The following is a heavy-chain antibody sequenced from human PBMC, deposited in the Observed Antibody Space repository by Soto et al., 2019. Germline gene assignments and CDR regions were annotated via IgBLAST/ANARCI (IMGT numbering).Heavy chain of an antibody. Sequence: SETLSLTCTVSGGSSSSSSYYWGWIRQPPGKGLEWITSIYYSGSTYYNPSLKSRITMSVDTSKNQFSLKLSSVTAADTALYYCARDKYDSRGYYWFDRWGQGTLVTVSS. V-gene: IGHV4-39*02. D-gene: IGHD3-22*01. CDR1: GGSSSSSSYY. J-gene: IGHJ5*02. CDR3: ARDKYDSRGYYWFDR. CDR2: IYYSGST.